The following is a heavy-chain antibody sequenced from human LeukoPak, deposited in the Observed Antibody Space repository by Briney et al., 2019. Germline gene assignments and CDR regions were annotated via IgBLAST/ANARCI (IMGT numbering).Heavy chain of an antibody. Sequence: SETLSLTCTVSGGSFSGYYWSWIRQPAGEGLEWIGRIYTSGSTDYNPSLKSRVTMSVDTSKNQFSLKLSSVTAADAAVYYCARRPGYCSSTSCYALDYWGQGTLVTVSS. V-gene: IGHV4-4*07. CDR3: ARRPGYCSSTSCYALDY. CDR1: GGSFSGYY. J-gene: IGHJ4*02. D-gene: IGHD2-2*01. CDR2: IYTSGST.